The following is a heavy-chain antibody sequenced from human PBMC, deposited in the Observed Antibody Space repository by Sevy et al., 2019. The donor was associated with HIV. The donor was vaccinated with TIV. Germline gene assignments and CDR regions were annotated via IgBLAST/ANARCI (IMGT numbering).Heavy chain of an antibody. J-gene: IGHJ6*02. CDR3: ARLDRLAGDGYNSYYYYYGMDV. D-gene: IGHD5-12*01. CDR2: INHSGST. Sequence: SETLSLTCAVYGGSFSGYYWSWIRQPPGKGLEWIGEINHSGSTNYNPSLKSRVTISVDTSKNQFSLKLSSVTAADTAVYYCARLDRLAGDGYNSYYYYYGMDVWGQGTTVTVSS. V-gene: IGHV4-34*01. CDR1: GGSFSGYY.